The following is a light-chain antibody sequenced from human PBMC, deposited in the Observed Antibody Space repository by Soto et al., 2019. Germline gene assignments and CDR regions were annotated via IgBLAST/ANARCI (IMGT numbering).Light chain of an antibody. J-gene: IGLJ2*01. CDR2: DNS. Sequence: QSVLTQPPSVSAAPGQKVTISCSGSSSNIGNNYVSWYQQLPGTAPKLLLYDNSKRPSGIPDRFSGSKSGTSATLGITGLQTGDEADYYCGTWDNSLSVVFGGGTKLTVL. CDR1: SSNIGNNY. V-gene: IGLV1-51*01. CDR3: GTWDNSLSVV.